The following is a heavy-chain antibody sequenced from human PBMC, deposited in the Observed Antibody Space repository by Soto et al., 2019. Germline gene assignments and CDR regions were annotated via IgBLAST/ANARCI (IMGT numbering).Heavy chain of an antibody. Sequence: SETLSLTCAVCGGSFSGYYWSWIHQPPGKGLEWSGDINHSGSTNYNPSLKSRVTISVDTSKNQFSLELSSVTAADTAVYFCARKSQVRNYGLDVWGQGTTVT. CDR1: GGSFSGYY. CDR2: INHSGST. V-gene: IGHV4-34*01. J-gene: IGHJ6*02. CDR3: ARKSQVRNYGLDV.